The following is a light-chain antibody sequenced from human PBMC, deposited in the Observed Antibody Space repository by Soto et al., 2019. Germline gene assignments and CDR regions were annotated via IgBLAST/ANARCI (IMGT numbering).Light chain of an antibody. CDR2: DVS. CDR1: GSDVGHYSY. CDR3: SSYAGSYGYV. J-gene: IGLJ1*01. V-gene: IGLV2-11*01. Sequence: QSALAQPRSVSGSPRQSVTISCTGTGSDVGHYSYVSWYQQNPGKAPKLMIHDVSKRPSGVPDRFSGSKSGYTASLTISGLQAEDEADYYCSSYAGSYGYVFGTGTKV.